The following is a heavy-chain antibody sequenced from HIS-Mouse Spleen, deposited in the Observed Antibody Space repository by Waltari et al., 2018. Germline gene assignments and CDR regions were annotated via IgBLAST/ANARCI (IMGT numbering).Heavy chain of an antibody. J-gene: IGHJ5*02. CDR1: GGSISSSSYY. CDR2: IYYSGST. V-gene: IGHV4-39*07. D-gene: IGHD4-17*01. CDR3: ARDYGDNWFDP. Sequence: QLQLQESGPGLVKPSETLSLTCTVSGGSISSSSYYWGWIRQPPGKGLEGIGSIYYSGSTYYNPSLKSRVTISVDTSKNQFSLKLSSVTAADTAVYYCARDYGDNWFDPWGQGTLVTVSS.